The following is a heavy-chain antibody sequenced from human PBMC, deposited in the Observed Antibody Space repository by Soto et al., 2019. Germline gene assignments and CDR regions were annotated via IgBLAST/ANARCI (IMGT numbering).Heavy chain of an antibody. CDR3: ARGYCSGGSCYFLLNY. Sequence: QVQLVQSGAEVKKPGASVKVSCKASGYTFTNYDINWVRQATGQGLEWMGWMNPNSGNTGYAQKFQGRVTMTRNTSISTAYMELSRLTSEDTAVYYCARGYCSGGSCYFLLNYWGQGTLVSVSS. J-gene: IGHJ4*02. CDR1: GYTFTNYD. D-gene: IGHD2-15*01. CDR2: MNPNSGNT. V-gene: IGHV1-8*01.